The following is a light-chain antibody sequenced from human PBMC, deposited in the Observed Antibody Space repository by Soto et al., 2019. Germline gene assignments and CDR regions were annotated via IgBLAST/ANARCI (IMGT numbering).Light chain of an antibody. V-gene: IGKV3-20*01. Sequence: EIVLTQSPGILSLSPGERAALSCRASQSVSNNYLAWYQQRPGQAPRLLIYGASSRATGIPDRFSGSGSGTDFTLTISRLEPEDFAVYSCQQYGSSPYTFGQGIKLEIK. CDR2: GAS. CDR3: QQYGSSPYT. J-gene: IGKJ2*01. CDR1: QSVSNNY.